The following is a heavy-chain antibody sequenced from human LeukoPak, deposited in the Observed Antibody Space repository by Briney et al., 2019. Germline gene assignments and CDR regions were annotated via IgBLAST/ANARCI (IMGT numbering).Heavy chain of an antibody. J-gene: IGHJ5*02. CDR1: GGTFSSYA. V-gene: IGHV1-18*01. CDR2: ISAYNGNT. CDR3: ARGFVRGWFDP. Sequence: ASVKVSCKASGGTFSSYAISWVRQAPGQGLEWMGWISAYNGNTNYAQKLQGRVTMTTDTSTSTAYMELRSLRSDDTAVYYCARGFVRGWFDPWGQGTLVTVSS. D-gene: IGHD2-21*01.